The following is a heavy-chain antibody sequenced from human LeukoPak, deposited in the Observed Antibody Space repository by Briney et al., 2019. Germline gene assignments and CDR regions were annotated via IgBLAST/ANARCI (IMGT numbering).Heavy chain of an antibody. CDR1: GGSISSYY. CDR2: IYYSGST. D-gene: IGHD6-19*01. CDR3: ARHPYSSGWHTIGGAGWFDP. V-gene: IGHV4-59*08. J-gene: IGHJ5*02. Sequence: SETLSLTCTVSGGSISSYYWSWIRQPPGKGLEWIGYIYYSGSTNYNPSLKSRVTISVDTSKNQFSLKLSSVTAADTAVYYCARHPYSSGWHTIGGAGWFDPWGQGTLVTVSS.